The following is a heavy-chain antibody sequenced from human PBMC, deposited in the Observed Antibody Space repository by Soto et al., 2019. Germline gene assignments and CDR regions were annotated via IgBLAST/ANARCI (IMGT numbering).Heavy chain of an antibody. Sequence: PGGSLRLSCAASGFTFSSYAVSWVRQAPGKGLEWVSAISGSGGSTYYADSVRGRFTISRDNSKNTLYLQMNSLRAEDTAVYYCAKSVHYDSSGYYYSGPWFDPWGQGTLVTVSS. CDR2: ISGSGGST. CDR1: GFTFSSYA. CDR3: AKSVHYDSSGYYYSGPWFDP. D-gene: IGHD3-22*01. V-gene: IGHV3-23*01. J-gene: IGHJ5*02.